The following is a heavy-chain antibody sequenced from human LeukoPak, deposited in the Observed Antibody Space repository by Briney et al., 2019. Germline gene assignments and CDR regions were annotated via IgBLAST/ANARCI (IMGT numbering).Heavy chain of an antibody. J-gene: IGHJ4*02. V-gene: IGHV3-74*01. CDR1: GVTFSSYW. CDR2: INSDGSST. Sequence: GGSLRLSCAASGVTFSSYWMHWVRQAPAKGLGLVSRINSDGSSTSYADSVKGRFTISRDNAKNTLYLQMNRLRAEDTAVYYCARGGRDPFDYWGQGTLVTVSS. CDR3: ARGGRDPFDY. D-gene: IGHD5-24*01.